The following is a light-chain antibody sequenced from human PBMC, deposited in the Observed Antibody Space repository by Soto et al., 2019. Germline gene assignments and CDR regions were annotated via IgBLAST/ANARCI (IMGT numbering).Light chain of an antibody. CDR1: QPITTW. CDR3: QQYNSFLTS. CDR2: DAF. V-gene: IGKV1-5*01. Sequence: DIQMTQSPSTLSASIGDSVTITCRASQPITTWLAWYQQKPGRAPRLLIYDAFVLQSGVPSRFSGSGSGTEFTLPISSLQPDDFATYYCQQYNSFLTSFGQGTKVEIQ. J-gene: IGKJ1*01.